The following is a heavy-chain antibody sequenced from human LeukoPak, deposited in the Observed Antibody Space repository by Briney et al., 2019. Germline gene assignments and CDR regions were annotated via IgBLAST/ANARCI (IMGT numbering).Heavy chain of an antibody. D-gene: IGHD3-16*01. J-gene: IGHJ3*02. Sequence: PGGSLRLSCAASGFTFSDYYMSWIRQAPGKGLEWVSYISSSGSTIYYADSVKGRFTISRDNAKNSLYLQMNSLRAEDTAVYYCARDTARLRLSGSAFDIWGQGTMVTVSS. CDR3: ARDTARLRLSGSAFDI. CDR1: GFTFSDYY. V-gene: IGHV3-11*04. CDR2: ISSSGSTI.